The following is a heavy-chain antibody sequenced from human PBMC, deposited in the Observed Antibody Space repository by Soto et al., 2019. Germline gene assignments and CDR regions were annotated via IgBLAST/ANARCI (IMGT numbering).Heavy chain of an antibody. D-gene: IGHD1-7*01. CDR3: ARAELINYYYYYGMDV. CDR1: GGSISSYY. Sequence: QVQLQESGPGLVKPSETLSLTCTVSGGSISSYYWSWIRQPPGKGLEWIGYIYYSGSTNYNPSLKSRVTISVDTSKNHFSLKLSSVTAADTAVYYCARAELINYYYYYGMDVWGQGTTVTVSS. CDR2: IYYSGST. V-gene: IGHV4-59*01. J-gene: IGHJ6*02.